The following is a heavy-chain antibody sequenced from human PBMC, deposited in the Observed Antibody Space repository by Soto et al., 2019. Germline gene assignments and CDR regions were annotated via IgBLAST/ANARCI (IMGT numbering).Heavy chain of an antibody. D-gene: IGHD2-15*01. Sequence: QVQLVQSGAEVKKPGSSVKVSCKASGGTFSSYTISWVRQAPGQGLEWMGRIIPILGIANYAQKFQGRVTITADKSTSTVYMELSSLRSEDTAVYYCAREGGYCSGGSCHYWYFDLWGRGTMVTVSS. CDR3: AREGGYCSGGSCHYWYFDL. V-gene: IGHV1-69*08. CDR2: IIPILGIA. J-gene: IGHJ2*01. CDR1: GGTFSSYT.